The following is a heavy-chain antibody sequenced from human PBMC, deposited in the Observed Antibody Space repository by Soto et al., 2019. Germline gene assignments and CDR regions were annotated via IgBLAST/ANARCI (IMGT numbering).Heavy chain of an antibody. Sequence: QVQLVQSGAEVTKPGSSVKVSCKASGGTFSSYAISWVRQAPGQGLEWMGGIIPIFGTANYAQKFQGRVTITADESTSTAYMELSSLRSEDTAVYYCARGRYCSSTSCYSERPFDYWGQGTLVTVSS. CDR1: GGTFSSYA. V-gene: IGHV1-69*01. CDR3: ARGRYCSSTSCYSERPFDY. CDR2: IIPIFGTA. D-gene: IGHD2-2*01. J-gene: IGHJ4*02.